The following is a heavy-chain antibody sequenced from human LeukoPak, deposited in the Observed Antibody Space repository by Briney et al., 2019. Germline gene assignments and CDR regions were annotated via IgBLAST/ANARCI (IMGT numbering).Heavy chain of an antibody. V-gene: IGHV4-39*01. J-gene: IGHJ5*02. CDR2: IYYSGST. CDR1: GGSISSSSYY. Sequence: SETPSLTCTVSGGSISSSSYYWGWIRQPPGKGLEWIGSIYYSGSTYYNPSLKSRVTISVDTSKNQFSLKLSSVTAADTALYYCASRYCSSTSCSSWFDPWGQGTLVTVSS. D-gene: IGHD2-2*01. CDR3: ASRYCSSTSCSSWFDP.